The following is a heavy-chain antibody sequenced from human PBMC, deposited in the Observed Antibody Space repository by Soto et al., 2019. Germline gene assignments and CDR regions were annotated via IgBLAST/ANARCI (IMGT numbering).Heavy chain of an antibody. CDR2: TNTANGDT. J-gene: IGHJ4*02. D-gene: IGHD6-6*01. Sequence: ASVKVSCKTSGYTFTSFPIHWVRQAPGQRLEWVGWTNTANGDTKYSEKFQGRVTVTRDTSASTVYMELSSLKSEDTAMFYCTRWSSSASDFWGQGTLVTVSS. CDR3: TRWSSSASDF. CDR1: GYTFTSFP. V-gene: IGHV1-3*04.